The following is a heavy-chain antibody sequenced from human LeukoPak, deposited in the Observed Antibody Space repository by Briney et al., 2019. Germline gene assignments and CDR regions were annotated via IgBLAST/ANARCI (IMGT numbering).Heavy chain of an antibody. V-gene: IGHV3-23*01. CDR3: AKGATPMGLITYAFDI. CDR1: GFTFSSYA. D-gene: IGHD3-16*01. Sequence: QPGGSLRLSCAASGFTFSSYAMSWVRQAPGKGLEWVSAISGSGGSTYYADSVKGRFTISRDNSKNTLYLQMNSLRAEDTAVYYCAKGATPMGLITYAFDIWGQGTMVTVSS. J-gene: IGHJ3*02. CDR2: ISGSGGST.